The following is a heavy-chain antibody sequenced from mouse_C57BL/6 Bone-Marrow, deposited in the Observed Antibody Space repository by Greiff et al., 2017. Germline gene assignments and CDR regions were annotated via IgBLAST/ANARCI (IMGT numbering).Heavy chain of an antibody. D-gene: IGHD2-5*01. CDR2: IHPNSGST. CDR3: ARWSNCLYYFDY. CDR1: GYTFTSYT. Sequence: QVQLQQPGAELVKPGASVKLSCKASGYTFTSYTMHWVKQRPGQGLEWIGMIHPNSGSTNYNEKFKSKATLTVDNASSTAYLQLSRLTSEDSAVYYCARWSNCLYYFDYWGQGTTLTVSS. V-gene: IGHV1-64*01. J-gene: IGHJ2*01.